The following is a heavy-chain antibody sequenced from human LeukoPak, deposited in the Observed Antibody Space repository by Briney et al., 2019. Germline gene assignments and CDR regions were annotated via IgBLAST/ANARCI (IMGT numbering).Heavy chain of an antibody. Sequence: GGSLRLSCAASGFTFNKYYMHWVRQAPGKGLVWVSRTNIDGRYTSYADSVKGRFTISRDNSKNTLYLQMNSLRAEDTAVYYCARGAGYNYPYYFDYWGQGTLVTVSS. CDR1: GFTFNKYY. D-gene: IGHD5-24*01. J-gene: IGHJ4*02. V-gene: IGHV3-74*01. CDR2: TNIDGRYT. CDR3: ARGAGYNYPYYFDY.